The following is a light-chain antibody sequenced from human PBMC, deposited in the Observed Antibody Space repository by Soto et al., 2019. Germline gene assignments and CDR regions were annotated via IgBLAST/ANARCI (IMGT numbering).Light chain of an antibody. CDR2: SNN. CDR3: ATWDDSLSGHYV. V-gene: IGLV1-47*02. J-gene: IGLJ1*01. CDR1: SSNIGSNY. Sequence: QSVLTQPPSASGTPGQRVTISCSGSSSNIGSNYVCWYQHLPATAPKLLIYSNNQRPSRVPDRFSGSKSGTSASLAISGLRSEDEADYYCATWDDSLSGHYVFGTGTKVTVL.